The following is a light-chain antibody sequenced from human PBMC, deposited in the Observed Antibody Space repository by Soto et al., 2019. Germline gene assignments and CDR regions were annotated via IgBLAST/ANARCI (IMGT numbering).Light chain of an antibody. Sequence: QSALTQPASVSGSPGQSITISCTGTSSDVGSYNLVPWYQQHPGTAPKLMIYEGSKRPSGVSNRFSGSKSGNTASLTISGLHAEDEADYYCCSYAGSSTYVFGTGTKVTVL. CDR2: EGS. CDR1: SSDVGSYNL. J-gene: IGLJ1*01. CDR3: CSYAGSSTYV. V-gene: IGLV2-23*01.